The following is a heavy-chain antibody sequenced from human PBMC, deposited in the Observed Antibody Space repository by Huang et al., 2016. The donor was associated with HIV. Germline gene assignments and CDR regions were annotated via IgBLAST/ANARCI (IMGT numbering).Heavy chain of an antibody. CDR3: ARGFGINYNHEAFDV. CDR1: GYTFTHYD. CDR2: MSPKNGKV. D-gene: IGHD3-10*01. Sequence: QIQLAQSGAEVKKPGASVKVSCKASGYTFTHYDINWVGQASGQGLGGMGWMSPKNGKVGYTKEFLGRGANLGNSSINASCLEVTSLTSEYTAVYYCARGFGINYNHEAFDVWGQGTMVTVSS. J-gene: IGHJ3*01. V-gene: IGHV1-8*01.